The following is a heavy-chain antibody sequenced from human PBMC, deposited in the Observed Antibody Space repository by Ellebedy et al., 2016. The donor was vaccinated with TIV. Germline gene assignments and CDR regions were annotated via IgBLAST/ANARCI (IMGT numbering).Heavy chain of an antibody. CDR2: MFHSGST. J-gene: IGHJ3*02. Sequence: SETLSLTCTVSGYSISSGNYWGWIRQPPGKGLEWIGSMFHSGSTYYNPSLKRRVTISVDTSKNQFSLKLSSVTAADTAVYYCATFRNLDAFDIWGQGTVVTVSS. V-gene: IGHV4-38-2*02. CDR1: GYSISSGNY. CDR3: ATFRNLDAFDI.